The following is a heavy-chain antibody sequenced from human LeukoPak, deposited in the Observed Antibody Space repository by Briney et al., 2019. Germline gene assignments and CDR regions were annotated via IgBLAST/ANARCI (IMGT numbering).Heavy chain of an antibody. CDR2: IYYSGST. V-gene: IGHV4-59*01. CDR1: GGSISSYH. CDR3: ASGYSSGWYRY. D-gene: IGHD6-19*01. Sequence: PSETLSLTCTVSGGSISSYHWSWIRQPPGKGLEWIGYIYYSGSTNYNPSLKSRVTISVDASKNQFSLKLSSVTAADTAVYYCASGYSSGWYRYWGQGTLVTVSS. J-gene: IGHJ4*02.